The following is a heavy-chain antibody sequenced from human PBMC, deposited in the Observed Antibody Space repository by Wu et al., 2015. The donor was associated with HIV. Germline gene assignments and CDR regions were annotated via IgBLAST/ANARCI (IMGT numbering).Heavy chain of an antibody. V-gene: IGHV1-2*02. D-gene: IGHD2-2*01. CDR1: GYSFTAYY. CDR2: INPNSGGT. Sequence: QVRLVQSGTEVRRPGASVRVSCKTSGYSFTAYYMHWVRQAPGQGLEWMGWINPNSGGTNSAQKFQGRVTMTRGTSISTAYMDINRLRSDDTAVYYCATGYCGGTTCYSAAFDMWGQGTMVTVSS. J-gene: IGHJ3*02. CDR3: ATGYCGGTTCYSAAFDM.